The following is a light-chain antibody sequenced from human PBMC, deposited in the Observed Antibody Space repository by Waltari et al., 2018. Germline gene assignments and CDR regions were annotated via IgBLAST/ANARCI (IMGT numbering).Light chain of an antibody. Sequence: EIVLTQSPGTLSLSPGERDTLSCRASQSVGRSLAWYQQKPGQTPRLLIYGASIRATGVPDRFMGGRSGTDFSLTISRLEPEDFAAYHCQHYVRLPVTFGQGTKVEIK. CDR1: QSVGRS. V-gene: IGKV3-20*01. J-gene: IGKJ1*01. CDR2: GAS. CDR3: QHYVRLPVT.